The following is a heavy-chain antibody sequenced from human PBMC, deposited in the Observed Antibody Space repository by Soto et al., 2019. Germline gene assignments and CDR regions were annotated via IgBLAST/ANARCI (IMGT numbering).Heavy chain of an antibody. J-gene: IGHJ5*02. CDR1: GFSLRTSGVG. V-gene: IGHV2-5*01. CDR2: IYWNDDK. CDR3: XXXGSSGWYGWFDP. Sequence: QITLKESGPTLVKPTQTLTLTCIFSGFSLRTSGVGVGWIRQPPGKALEWLGFIYWNDDKRYSPSLKSRLTITKDTSKNQVVLTMTNMDPVDTAXXXXXXXGSSGWYGWFDPWGQGTLVTVSS. D-gene: IGHD6-19*01.